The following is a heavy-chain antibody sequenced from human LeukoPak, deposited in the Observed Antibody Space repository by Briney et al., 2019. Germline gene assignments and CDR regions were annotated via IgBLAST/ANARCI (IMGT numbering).Heavy chain of an antibody. CDR2: ISGSSSYL. CDR3: ARDAVTGYSSGWYKPFPFDY. V-gene: IGHV3-21*01. CDR1: GFTLSNYN. D-gene: IGHD6-19*01. J-gene: IGHJ4*02. Sequence: PGGSLRLSCAASGFTLSNYNMNWVRQAPGKGLEWVSSISGSSSYLFFADSMKGRFTISRDNTKNSLYLQMNSLRVDDTAVYYCARDAVTGYSSGWYKPFPFDYWGQGSLVTVSS.